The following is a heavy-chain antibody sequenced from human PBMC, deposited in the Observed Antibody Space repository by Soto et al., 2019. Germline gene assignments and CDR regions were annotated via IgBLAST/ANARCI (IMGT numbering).Heavy chain of an antibody. CDR3: GIRGGGGGD. D-gene: IGHD3-10*01. Sequence: EVQLVESGGGLIQPGGSLRLSCAVSGFTVSNNYMSWVRQAPGKGLEGVSVIYSGGYTAYGDSVKGRFTISRDNSNNKLFIHIKSRRACDAAGYYVGIRGGGGGDWGQGTLVTVSS. J-gene: IGHJ4*02. CDR2: IYSGGYT. CDR1: GFTVSNNY. V-gene: IGHV3-53*01.